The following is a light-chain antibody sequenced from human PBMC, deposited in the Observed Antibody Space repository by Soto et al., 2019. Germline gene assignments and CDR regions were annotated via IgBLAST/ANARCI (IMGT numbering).Light chain of an antibody. CDR2: WAS. Sequence: DIVMTQSADSLAVSLGERATINCKSSQSVFSNSNNKKYLAWYQQKPGQPPKLLIHWASIRESGVPDRFSGSGSGTDFTLTISSLQAEDVAVYYCQQYYSTITFGQGTRLEIK. CDR1: QSVFSNSNNKKY. V-gene: IGKV4-1*01. CDR3: QQYYSTIT. J-gene: IGKJ5*01.